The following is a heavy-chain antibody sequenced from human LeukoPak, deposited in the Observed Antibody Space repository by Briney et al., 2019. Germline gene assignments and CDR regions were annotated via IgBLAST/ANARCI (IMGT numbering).Heavy chain of an antibody. CDR1: GGPFSGYY. CDR3: ARGEFGYYYDSSAYTAFDY. J-gene: IGHJ4*02. Sequence: SETLSLTCAVYGGPFSGYYWSWIRQPPGEGLEWIGEINHSGSTNHNPSFKSRVTISVDTTKNQFSLKLSSVTAADTAVYYCARGEFGYYYDSSAYTAFDYWGQGTLVTVSS. V-gene: IGHV4-34*01. D-gene: IGHD3-22*01. CDR2: INHSGST.